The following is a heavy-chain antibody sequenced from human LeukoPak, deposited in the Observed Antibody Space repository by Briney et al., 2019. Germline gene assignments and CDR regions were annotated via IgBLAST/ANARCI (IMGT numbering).Heavy chain of an antibody. V-gene: IGHV3-53*01. CDR2: IYSGGST. CDR3: AIGEMATITGGFDY. Sequence: GGSLRLSCAASGFTVSSNYMSWVRQAPGKGLEWVSVIYSGGSTYYADSVKGRFTISRDNSKNTLYLQMNSLRAEDTAVYYCAIGEMATITGGFDYWGEGTMVTVSS. CDR1: GFTVSSNY. D-gene: IGHD5-24*01. J-gene: IGHJ4*02.